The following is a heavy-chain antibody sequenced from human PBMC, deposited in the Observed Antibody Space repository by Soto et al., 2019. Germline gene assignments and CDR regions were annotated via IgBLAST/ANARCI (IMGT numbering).Heavy chain of an antibody. CDR1: GASLSDNY. V-gene: IGHV4-34*01. CDR3: ASGRGRFPRERAVTGGFDY. D-gene: IGHD6-19*01. Sequence: SETLSLTCAVYGASLSDNYCNWLRQPPGKGLEWIGEINHSGNTNYNPSLRSRVTISIDTSKNQLSLNLRSVSAADTAVYYCASGRGRFPRERAVTGGFDYWGQGTLVTVSS. J-gene: IGHJ4*02. CDR2: INHSGNT.